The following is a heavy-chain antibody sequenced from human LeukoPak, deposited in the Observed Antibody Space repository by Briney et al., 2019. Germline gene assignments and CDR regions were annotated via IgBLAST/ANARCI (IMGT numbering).Heavy chain of an antibody. D-gene: IGHD3-3*01. V-gene: IGHV3-30*02. CDR3: AKDHSSYYDFWSGTEPDYYMDV. CDR2: IRYDGSNK. J-gene: IGHJ6*03. Sequence: GGSLRLSCAASGFTFSSYGMHWVRQAPGKGLEWVAFIRYDGSNKYYADSVKGRFTISRDNSKNTLYPQMNSLRAEDTAVYYCAKDHSSYYDFWSGTEPDYYMDVWGKGTTVTVSS. CDR1: GFTFSSYG.